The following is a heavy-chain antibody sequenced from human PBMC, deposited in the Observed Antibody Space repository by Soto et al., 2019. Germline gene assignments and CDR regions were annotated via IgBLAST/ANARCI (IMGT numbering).Heavy chain of an antibody. CDR2: INPSGGST. D-gene: IGHD3-16*01. Sequence: QVQLVQSGAEVKKPGASVKVSCKASGYTFTSYYMHWVRQAPGQGLEWMGIINPSGGSTSYAQKFQGGVTMTRDTCWSTVYRELRILRSEDTAVYYCARGRGSGGRVDYWGQGTLVTVSS. J-gene: IGHJ4*02. CDR1: GYTFTSYY. V-gene: IGHV1-46*03. CDR3: ARGRGSGGRVDY.